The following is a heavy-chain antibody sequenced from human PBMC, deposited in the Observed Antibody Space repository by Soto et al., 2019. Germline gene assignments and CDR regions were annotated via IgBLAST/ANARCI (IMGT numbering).Heavy chain of an antibody. Sequence: PSETLSLTCAVYGGSFSGYYWSWIRQPPGKGLEWIGEINHSGSTNYNPSLKSRVTISVDTSKNQFSLKLSSVTAADTAVYYCARGRGSSGYYSKQYYYYGMDVWGQGTTVTVSS. CDR1: GGSFSGYY. CDR3: ARGRGSSGYYSKQYYYYGMDV. J-gene: IGHJ6*02. V-gene: IGHV4-34*01. CDR2: INHSGST. D-gene: IGHD3-22*01.